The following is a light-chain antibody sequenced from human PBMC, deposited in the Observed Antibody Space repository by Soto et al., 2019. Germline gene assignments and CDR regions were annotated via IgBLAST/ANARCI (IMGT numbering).Light chain of an antibody. J-gene: IGKJ2*01. CDR2: VAS. Sequence: DIQMPQSPSSLSASVGDRVTITCRASQSISSNLNWYQQKPGEAPKLLIYVASSLQSGVPSRFSGSESGTDYTLTISSLQPDDFATYYCQQSYSTPYTFGQGTKLEIK. CDR3: QQSYSTPYT. CDR1: QSISSN. V-gene: IGKV1-39*01.